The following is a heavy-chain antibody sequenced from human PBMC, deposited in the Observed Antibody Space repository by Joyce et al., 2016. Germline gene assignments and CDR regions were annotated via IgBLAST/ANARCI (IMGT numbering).Heavy chain of an antibody. CDR2: MYWNDDK. CDR3: AHRPGRGSNGYFDI. D-gene: IGHD1-26*01. V-gene: IGHV2-5*01. CDR1: GFSLSTSGVG. J-gene: IGHJ2*01. Sequence: QITLKESGPTLMKPTQTLTLTCTFSGFSLSTSGVGVGWIRQPPGKALEWLGLMYWNDDKRYSPSLESRLTITTDTSKKQVVLTMTNMDPVDTATYYCAHRPGRGSNGYFDIWGPGTLVTVSS.